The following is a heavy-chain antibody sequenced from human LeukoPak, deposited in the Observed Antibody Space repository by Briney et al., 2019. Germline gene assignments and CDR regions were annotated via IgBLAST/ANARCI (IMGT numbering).Heavy chain of an antibody. V-gene: IGHV4-34*01. CDR2: INHSGST. J-gene: IGHJ4*02. D-gene: IGHD2-8*01. CDR3: ARRRVKSYKGVIFDY. Sequence: PSETLSLTCAVHGGSFSGYYWSWIRQPPGKGLEWIGEINHSGSTNYNPSLKSRVTISVDTSKNQFSLKLSSVTAADTAVYYCARRRVKSYKGVIFDYWGQGTLVTVSS. CDR1: GGSFSGYY.